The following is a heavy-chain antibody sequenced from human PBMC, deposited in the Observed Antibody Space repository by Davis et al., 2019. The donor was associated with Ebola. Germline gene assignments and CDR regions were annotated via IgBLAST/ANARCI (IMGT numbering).Heavy chain of an antibody. CDR1: GGSISSYY. CDR2: IYYSGST. D-gene: IGHD4-11*01. Sequence: SETLSLTCTVSGGSISSYYWSWIRQPPGKGLEWFGYIYYSGSTNYNPSLKSRVTISVDTSKNQFSLKLSSVTAAETAVYYCARADGAWTVTRWFDPWGQGTVVTVSS. J-gene: IGHJ5*02. V-gene: IGHV4-59*12. CDR3: ARADGAWTVTRWFDP.